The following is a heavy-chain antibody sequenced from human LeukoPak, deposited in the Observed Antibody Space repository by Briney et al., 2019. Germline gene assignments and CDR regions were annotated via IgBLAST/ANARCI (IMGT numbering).Heavy chain of an antibody. CDR3: AKDRVAVAGIPYYFDY. CDR2: VSGSGGST. V-gene: IGHV3-23*01. CDR1: GFTFSNFA. J-gene: IGHJ4*02. Sequence: GGSLRLSCAASGFTFSNFAMSWVRQAPGKGLEWVSAVSGSGGSTYYADSVKGRFTISRDNSKNTLYLQMNSLRAEDTAVYYCAKDRVAVAGIPYYFDYWGQGTLVTVSS. D-gene: IGHD6-19*01.